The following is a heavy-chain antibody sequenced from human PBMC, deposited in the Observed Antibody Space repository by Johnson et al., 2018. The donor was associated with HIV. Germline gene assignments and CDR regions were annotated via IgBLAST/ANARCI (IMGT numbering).Heavy chain of an antibody. V-gene: IGHV3-33*06. Sequence: QVQLVESGGGVVQPGRSLRLSCAASRFTFSSYGMHWVRQAPGKGLKWVAVIWYDGSNKYYADSVKGRFTISRDNSKNTLYLQMNSLRAEDTAVYYCAKIMSKWSVDDDAFDVWGQGTMVTVSS. CDR1: RFTFSSYG. CDR3: AKIMSKWSVDDDAFDV. D-gene: IGHD2-15*01. J-gene: IGHJ3*01. CDR2: IWYDGSNK.